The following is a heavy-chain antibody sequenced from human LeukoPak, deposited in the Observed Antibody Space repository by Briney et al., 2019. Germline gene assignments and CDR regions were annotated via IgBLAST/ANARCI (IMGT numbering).Heavy chain of an antibody. CDR2: INHSGST. Sequence: SETLSLTCAVYGGSFSGYYWSWIRQPPGKGLEWIGEINHSGSTNYNPSLKSRVTISVDTSKNQFSLKLSSVTAADTAVYYCARINVDIVVENWFDPWGQGTLVTVSS. CDR1: GGSFSGYY. D-gene: IGHD2-2*03. J-gene: IGHJ5*02. V-gene: IGHV4-34*01. CDR3: ARINVDIVVENWFDP.